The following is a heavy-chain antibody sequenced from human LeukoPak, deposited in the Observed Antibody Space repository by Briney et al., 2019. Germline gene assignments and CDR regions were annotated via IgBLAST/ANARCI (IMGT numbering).Heavy chain of an antibody. CDR3: AREPLVGATADAFDI. V-gene: IGHV3-74*01. J-gene: IGHJ3*02. Sequence: GGSLRLSCAASGFTFSSYWMHWVRQAPGKGLVWVSRINSDGSSTSYADSVKGRFTISRDNAKSTLYLQMNSLRAEDTAVYYCAREPLVGATADAFDIWGQGTMVTVSS. CDR2: INSDGSST. D-gene: IGHD1-26*01. CDR1: GFTFSSYW.